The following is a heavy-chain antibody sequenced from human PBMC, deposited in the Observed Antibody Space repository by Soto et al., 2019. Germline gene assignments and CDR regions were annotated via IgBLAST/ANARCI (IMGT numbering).Heavy chain of an antibody. CDR1: GFTFNIYW. Sequence: GGSLRLSCAASGFTFNIYWMHWVRQAPGKGLVWVSRINSDGSSTTYADSVQDRFTISRDNAKNTLYLQMSSLRVDDTAVYYCTRAPKGYGMDVWGQGTTVTVSS. J-gene: IGHJ6*02. CDR2: INSDGSST. CDR3: TRAPKGYGMDV. V-gene: IGHV3-74*01.